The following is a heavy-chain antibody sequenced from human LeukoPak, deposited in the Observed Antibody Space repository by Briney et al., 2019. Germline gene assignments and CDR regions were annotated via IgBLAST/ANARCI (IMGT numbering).Heavy chain of an antibody. CDR2: IYQSGST. Sequence: SETLSLTCTVSGYSISNGYYWGWIRQPPGKGLEWIGNIYQSGSTYYNPSLKSRVIISVGTSKNQFSLKLTSVTAADTAVYYCARYGLGFDYWGQGTLVIVSS. CDR1: GYSISNGYY. V-gene: IGHV4-38-2*02. CDR3: ARYGLGFDY. D-gene: IGHD4-17*01. J-gene: IGHJ4*02.